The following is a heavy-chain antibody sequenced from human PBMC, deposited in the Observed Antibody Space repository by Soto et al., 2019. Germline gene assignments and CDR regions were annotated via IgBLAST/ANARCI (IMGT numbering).Heavy chain of an antibody. CDR2: INHSGSS. J-gene: IGHJ4*02. CDR3: ARGHSTRRWLTNYPRFEN. V-gene: IGHV4-34*01. Sequence: LSLTCAVYGQSFADYYWTWIRQSPGKGLEWIGEINHSGSSNYNPSLGSRVTISVDTSQNQFSLRLSSVTAADTAVYYCARGHSTRRWLTNYPRFENWGQGTLVTVSS. CDR1: GQSFADYY. D-gene: IGHD5-12*01.